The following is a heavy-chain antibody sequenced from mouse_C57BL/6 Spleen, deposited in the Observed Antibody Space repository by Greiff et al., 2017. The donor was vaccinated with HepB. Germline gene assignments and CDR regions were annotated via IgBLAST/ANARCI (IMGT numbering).Heavy chain of an antibody. CDR1: GYSITSGYY. CDR2: ISYDGSN. V-gene: IGHV3-6*01. J-gene: IGHJ3*01. D-gene: IGHD4-1*01. Sequence: ESGPGLVKPSQSLSLTCSVTGYSITSGYYWNWIRQFPGNKLEWMGYISYDGSNNYNPSLKNRISITRDTSKNQFFLKLNSVTTEDTATYYCARGVANWDFAYWGQGTLVTVSA. CDR3: ARGVANWDFAY.